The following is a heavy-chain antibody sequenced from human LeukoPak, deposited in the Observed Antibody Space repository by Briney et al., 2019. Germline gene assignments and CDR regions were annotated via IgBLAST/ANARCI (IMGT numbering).Heavy chain of an antibody. Sequence: GGSLRLSCAASGFTFSSYAMSWVRQAPGKGLEWVAVIWYDGSNKYYADSVKGRFTISRDNSKNTLYLQMNSLRAEDTAVYYCARDSPLGYFDYWGQGTLVTVSS. J-gene: IGHJ4*02. V-gene: IGHV3-33*08. CDR2: IWYDGSNK. D-gene: IGHD6-13*01. CDR1: GFTFSSYA. CDR3: ARDSPLGYFDY.